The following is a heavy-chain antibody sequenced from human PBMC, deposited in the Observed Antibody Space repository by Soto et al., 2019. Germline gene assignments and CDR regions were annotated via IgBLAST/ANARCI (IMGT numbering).Heavy chain of an antibody. CDR3: ARALPEIRMMEGGSFDP. J-gene: IGHJ5*02. CDR1: ECSFTDYY. Sequence: GASVKVSCKASECSFTDYYIHWVRQAPGQGLEWMGWINPNSGGSYFAQKFLGRVTMTRDTSITTAYMELSRLRSDDTAVYYCARALPEIRMMEGGSFDPWGQGTVVTVSS. V-gene: IGHV1-2*02. D-gene: IGHD1-1*01. CDR2: INPNSGGS.